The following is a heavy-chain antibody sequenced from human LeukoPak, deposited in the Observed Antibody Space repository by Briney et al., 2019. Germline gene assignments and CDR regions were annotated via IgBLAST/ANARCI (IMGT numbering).Heavy chain of an antibody. CDR2: SSHDGTVE. J-gene: IGHJ6*02. V-gene: IGHV3-30-3*01. D-gene: IGHD4-17*01. CDR3: ARGREYDYGESFYWKPMDV. Sequence: GGSLRLSCAVSGFTFSHSPIHWVRQAPGKGLEWVAFSSHDGTVESYPDSVRGRFTISRDNSNNTVDLQMNSLRPDDTAVYFCARGREYDYGESFYWKPMDVWGQGTTVTVSS. CDR1: GFTFSHSP.